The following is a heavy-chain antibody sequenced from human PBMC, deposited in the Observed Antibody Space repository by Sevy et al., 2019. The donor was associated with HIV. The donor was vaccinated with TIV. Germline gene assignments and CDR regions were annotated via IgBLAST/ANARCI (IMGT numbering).Heavy chain of an antibody. CDR3: ARGVTMIQGVGNAFDV. J-gene: IGHJ3*01. CDR1: GFTFSDYY. D-gene: IGHD3-10*01. Sequence: GGSLRLSCGTSGFTFSDYYRTWIRQAPGKGLEWIAYISSNGRYTNYADSVKGRFTISRDNSLYLQMNSLRAEDTAVYYCARGVTMIQGVGNAFDVWGQGTKVTVSS. CDR2: ISSNGRYT. V-gene: IGHV3-11*06.